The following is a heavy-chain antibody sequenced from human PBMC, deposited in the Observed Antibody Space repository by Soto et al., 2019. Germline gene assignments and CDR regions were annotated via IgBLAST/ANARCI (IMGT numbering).Heavy chain of an antibody. CDR1: GGTFSSYA. CDR3: ARDRRSASIHYSEGSGYYGAFYVDE. Sequence: SVKVSCKASGGTFSSYAISWVRQAPGQGLEWMGGIIPIFGTANYAQKFQGRVTITADESTSTAYMELSSLRSEDTAVYYCARDRRSASIHYSEGSGYYGAFYVDEWGQGTLVTVAS. V-gene: IGHV1-69*13. J-gene: IGHJ4*02. D-gene: IGHD3-22*01. CDR2: IIPIFGTA.